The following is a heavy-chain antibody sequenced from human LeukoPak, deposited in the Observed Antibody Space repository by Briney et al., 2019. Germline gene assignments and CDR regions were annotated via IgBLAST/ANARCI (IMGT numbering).Heavy chain of an antibody. V-gene: IGHV4-39*01. J-gene: IGHJ3*02. D-gene: IGHD4-17*01. Sequence: SETLSLTCTVSGGSISSSSYYWGWIRQPPGKGLEWIGSIYYSGRTYYNPSLKSRVTISVDTSKNQFSLKLSSVTAADTAVYYCARHYDYGDPPASYAFDIWGQGTMVTVSS. CDR1: GGSISSSSYY. CDR3: ARHYDYGDPPASYAFDI. CDR2: IYYSGRT.